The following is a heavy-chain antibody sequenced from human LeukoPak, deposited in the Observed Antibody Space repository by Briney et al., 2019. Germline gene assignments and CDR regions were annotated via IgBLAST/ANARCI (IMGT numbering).Heavy chain of an antibody. CDR1: GFTFSSYA. J-gene: IGHJ4*02. Sequence: GGSLRLSCAASGFTFSSYAMSWVRQAPGKGLECVSAISGSGGSTYYADSVKGRFTISRDNSKNTLYLQMNSLRAEDTAVYYCAKDSGYSSGWYDYWGQGTLVTVSS. V-gene: IGHV3-23*01. CDR2: ISGSGGST. D-gene: IGHD6-19*01. CDR3: AKDSGYSSGWYDY.